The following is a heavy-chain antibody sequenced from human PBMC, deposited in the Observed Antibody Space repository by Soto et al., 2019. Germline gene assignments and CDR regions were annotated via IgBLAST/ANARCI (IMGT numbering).Heavy chain of an antibody. CDR1: GGTFSSYT. D-gene: IGHD6-13*01. V-gene: IGHV1-69*08. J-gene: IGHJ6*02. Sequence: QVQLVQSGAEVKKPGSSVKVSCKASGGTFSSYTISWVRQAPGQGLEWMGRIIPILGIANYAQKFQGRVTITADKSTSPAYMELSSLRSEDTAVYYCAREQQLILNGMDVWGQGTTVTVSS. CDR3: AREQQLILNGMDV. CDR2: IIPILGIA.